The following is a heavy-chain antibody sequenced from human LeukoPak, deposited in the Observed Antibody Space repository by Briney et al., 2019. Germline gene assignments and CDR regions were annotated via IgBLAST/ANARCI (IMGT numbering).Heavy chain of an antibody. CDR1: GFTFGASP. CDR3: XRRQLGHFDY. J-gene: IGHJ4*02. V-gene: IGHV3-23*01. CDR2: IGGSGFTT. Sequence: GGSLRLSCTGSGFTFGASPMTWVRQAPGKGLEWVATIGGSGFTTYYADSVKGRFTIARDNSKNNLYLQISTLIIDHTAIYYCXRRQLGHFDYWGQGTLVTASS. D-gene: IGHD1-1*01.